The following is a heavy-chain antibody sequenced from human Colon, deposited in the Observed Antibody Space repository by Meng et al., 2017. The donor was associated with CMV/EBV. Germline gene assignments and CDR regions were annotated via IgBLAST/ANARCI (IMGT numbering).Heavy chain of an antibody. CDR1: GFTFDRCA. CDR3: ARVMMIEPGHQKPFDI. CDR2: IRFDGTSQ. D-gene: IGHD2-21*01. Sequence: GESLKISCAASGFTFDRCAMHWVRQAPGKGLEWVTFIRFDGTSQEYADSVRGRFTISRDNSKNTLYLQMNSLRVEDTAIYYCARVMMIEPGHQKPFDIWGQGTMVTVSS. J-gene: IGHJ3*02. V-gene: IGHV3-30*02.